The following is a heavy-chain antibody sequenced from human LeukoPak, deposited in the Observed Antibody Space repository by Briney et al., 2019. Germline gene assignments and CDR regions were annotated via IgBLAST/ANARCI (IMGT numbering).Heavy chain of an antibody. J-gene: IGHJ6*02. CDR1: GFTFSSYG. CDR2: ISYDGSNK. D-gene: IGHD3-22*01. Sequence: PGRSLRLSCAASGFTFSSYGMHWVRQAPGKGLEWVAVISYDGSNKYYADSVKGRFTISRDNSKNTLYLQMNSLRAEDTAVYYCARDTRYYYDSSGYYYDYGMDVWGQGTTVTVSS. V-gene: IGHV3-30*03. CDR3: ARDTRYYYDSSGYYYDYGMDV.